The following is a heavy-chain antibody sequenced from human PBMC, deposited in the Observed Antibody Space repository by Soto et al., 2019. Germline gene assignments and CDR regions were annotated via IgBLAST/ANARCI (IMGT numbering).Heavy chain of an antibody. D-gene: IGHD6-13*01. CDR2: IYYTGST. V-gene: IGHV4-59*01. CDR3: AKYRRTEAEGFTLDY. CDR1: GDSINNYY. J-gene: IGHJ4*02. Sequence: SETLSLTCTVSGDSINNYYWSWIRQPPGKRLEWNGYIYYTGSTTYNPSLESRVTMSVDTSKNQFSLKLNSVNAADTAVYYCAKYRRTEAEGFTLDYWGRGTLVTVSS.